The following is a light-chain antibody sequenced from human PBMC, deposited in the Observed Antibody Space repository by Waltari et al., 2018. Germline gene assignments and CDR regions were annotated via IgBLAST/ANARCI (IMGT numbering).Light chain of an antibody. V-gene: IGLV7-46*01. CDR2: ETS. CDR3: SLSYAGILV. Sequence: QAVVTQEPSLTVSPGRTVTLTFGPSDGSVTSIRFPYWFQQRPGQAPTTLISETSEKQSWTPARFSGSLIGGKAALTLSDAQPDDEAEYFCSLSYAGILVFGGGTKLTVL. CDR1: DGSVTSIRF. J-gene: IGLJ3*02.